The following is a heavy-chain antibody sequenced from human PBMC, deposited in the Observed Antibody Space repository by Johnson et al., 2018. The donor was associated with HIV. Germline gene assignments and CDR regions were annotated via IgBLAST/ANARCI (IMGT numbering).Heavy chain of an antibody. CDR2: INSDGSST. V-gene: IGHV3-74*01. CDR3: ARVQLLADDAFNN. Sequence: VQLVESGGDLVQPGGSLRLSCVGSGFTFSTNWMHWVRQAPGKGLVWVSRINSDGSSTSYADSVKGRFTISRDNAKNTLYLQMDSLGAEDTAVYYCARVQLLADDAFNNWGQVTMVTVSS. J-gene: IGHJ3*02. D-gene: IGHD3-10*01. CDR1: GFTFSTNW.